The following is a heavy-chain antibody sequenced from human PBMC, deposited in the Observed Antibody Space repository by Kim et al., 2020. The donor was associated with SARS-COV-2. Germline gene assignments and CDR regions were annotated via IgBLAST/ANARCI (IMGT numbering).Heavy chain of an antibody. CDR1: GFTFSNAW. Sequence: GGSLRLSCAASGFTFSNAWMSWVRQAPGKGLEWVGRIKSKTDGGTTDYAAPVKGRFTISRDDSKNTLYLQMNSLKTEDTAVYYCTRTTVTTVPSPAGWSTIDYWGQGTLVTVSS. J-gene: IGHJ4*02. D-gene: IGHD4-4*01. V-gene: IGHV3-15*01. CDR3: TRTTVTTVPSPAGWSTIDY. CDR2: IKSKTDGGTT.